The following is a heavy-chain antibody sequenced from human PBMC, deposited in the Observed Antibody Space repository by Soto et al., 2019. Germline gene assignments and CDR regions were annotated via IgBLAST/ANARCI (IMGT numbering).Heavy chain of an antibody. Sequence: GGSLRLSCAASGFTFSNLAMSWVRQAPGKGLEWVSAISGSGGSTYYADSVKGRFTISRDNSKNTLYLQMNSLRAEDTAVYYCAKDYGDYAAFDIWGQGTMVTVSS. D-gene: IGHD4-17*01. CDR1: GFTFSNLA. CDR3: AKDYGDYAAFDI. CDR2: ISGSGGST. V-gene: IGHV3-23*01. J-gene: IGHJ3*02.